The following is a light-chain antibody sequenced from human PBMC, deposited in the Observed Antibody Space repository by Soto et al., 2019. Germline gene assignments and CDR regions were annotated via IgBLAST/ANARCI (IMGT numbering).Light chain of an antibody. Sequence: EIVMTQSPASLPVSPGETAMLSCLASQSLSTNLAWYQQKPGQAPRLLIDGASSRATGVPDRFSGTGSGTDFTLTISRLEPEDFAVFYCQQYGNSPITFGQGTRLEIK. CDR3: QQYGNSPIT. J-gene: IGKJ5*01. CDR1: QSLSTN. V-gene: IGKV3-20*01. CDR2: GAS.